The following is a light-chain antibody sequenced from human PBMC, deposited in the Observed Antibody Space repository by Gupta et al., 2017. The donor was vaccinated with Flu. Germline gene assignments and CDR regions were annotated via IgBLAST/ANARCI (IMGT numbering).Light chain of an antibody. CDR3: SSYTSTSTLV. V-gene: IGLV2-14*01. CDR2: EVS. CDR1: SSDVCGYNY. J-gene: IGLJ2*01. Sequence: QSALTQPASVSGSPGQSITISCTGTSSDVCGYNYVSWYQQHPRKAPKLMIYEVSNRPSGVSNRFSGSKSGNTASLTISGLKAEDEADYYYSSYTSTSTLVFGGGTKLTVL.